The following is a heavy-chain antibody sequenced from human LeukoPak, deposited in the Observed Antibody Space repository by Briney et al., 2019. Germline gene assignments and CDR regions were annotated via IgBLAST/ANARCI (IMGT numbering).Heavy chain of an antibody. J-gene: IGHJ4*02. V-gene: IGHV5-51*01. CDR1: GYLFPCLW. D-gene: IGHD5-12*01. CDR2: IYSGDYDT. Sequence: EPLKTPCKGLGYLFPCLWIDWVRQVPGQGMEWIGIIYSGDYDTRYTPSFPAQVTISAEKSISTTYLHWSSLKASATAMSYCARAVRGYSGCGAFDYWGQGTLVTVSS. CDR3: ARAVRGYSGCGAFDY.